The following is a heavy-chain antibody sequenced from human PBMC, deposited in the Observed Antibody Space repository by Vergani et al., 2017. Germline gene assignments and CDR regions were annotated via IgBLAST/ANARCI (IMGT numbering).Heavy chain of an antibody. Sequence: QVQLQESGPGLVKPSETLSLTCAVSGYSISSGYYWTWIRQPPGKGLEWIGYIYDSGDTKYNPSLKSRVTMSLDTSKNQFSLNLYSVTAADTAVYYCARGVARYCSGGSCYSYYYYYYGMDVWGQ. V-gene: IGHV4-61*01. CDR1: GYSISSGYY. J-gene: IGHJ6*02. CDR3: ARGVARYCSGGSCYSYYYYYYGMDV. CDR2: IYDSGDT. D-gene: IGHD2-15*01.